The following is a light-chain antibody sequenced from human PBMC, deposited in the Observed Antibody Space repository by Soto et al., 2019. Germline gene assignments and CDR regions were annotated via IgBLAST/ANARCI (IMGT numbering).Light chain of an antibody. V-gene: IGKV2-28*01. CDR1: QSLLQSNGYNY. CDR3: MQAIQSPWT. Sequence: DIVMTQSPLSLPVTPGEPASISCRSSQSLLQSNGYNYLDWYLQKTGQSPQLLIYLGSYRASGVPDRFSGSGSGTDFTLKISRVEAEDVGVYYCMQAIQSPWTFGQGTKVEIK. J-gene: IGKJ1*01. CDR2: LGS.